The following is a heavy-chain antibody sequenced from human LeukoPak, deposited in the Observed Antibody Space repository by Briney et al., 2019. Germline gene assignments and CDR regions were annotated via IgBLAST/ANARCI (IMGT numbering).Heavy chain of an antibody. V-gene: IGHV3-7*01. CDR3: ARDRAYSSFNY. CDR1: GFTFSDSC. CDR2: IKEDGSAK. J-gene: IGHJ4*02. D-gene: IGHD6-13*01. Sequence: GGSLRLSCAASGFTFSDSCMSWGPQAPGKGLEWVANIKEDGSAKNYVDSVKGRFTISRDNAKNSLYLQMNSMIAEDTAVYYCARDRAYSSFNYWGQGTPVTVSS.